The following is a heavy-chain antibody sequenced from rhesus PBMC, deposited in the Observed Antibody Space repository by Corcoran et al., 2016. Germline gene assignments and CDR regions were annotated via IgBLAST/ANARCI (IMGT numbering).Heavy chain of an antibody. J-gene: IGHJ4*01. D-gene: IGHD2-27*01. Sequence: QVQLQESGPGLVKPSETLSLTCAVSGGSFSSYWWTWIRQPPGKGLVWIGEINGNSENTNYTPSLKSRVTISQDASKNQFSLRLDSLTAADTAVYYCARLVVFTAHDYWGQGVLVTVSS. CDR1: GGSFSSYW. CDR3: ARLVVFTAHDY. V-gene: IGHV4-80*01. CDR2: INGNSENT.